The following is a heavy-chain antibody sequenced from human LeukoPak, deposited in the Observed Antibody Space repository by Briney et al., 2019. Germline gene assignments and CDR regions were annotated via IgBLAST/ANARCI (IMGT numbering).Heavy chain of an antibody. CDR1: GFTFSSYS. CDR3: AREGYSPRDGYNFNFDY. V-gene: IGHV3-21*06. D-gene: IGHD5-24*01. J-gene: IGHJ4*02. Sequence: GGSLRLSCAASGFTFSSYSMNWVRQAPGKGLECVSSISSSSSYIYYADSVKGRFTISRDNAKNSQYLQMNSLRAEDTAVYYCAREGYSPRDGYNFNFDYWGQGTLVTVSS. CDR2: ISSSSSYI.